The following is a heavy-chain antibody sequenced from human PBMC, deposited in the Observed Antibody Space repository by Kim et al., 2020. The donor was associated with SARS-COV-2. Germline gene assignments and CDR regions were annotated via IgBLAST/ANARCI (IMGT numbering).Heavy chain of an antibody. D-gene: IGHD3-10*01. CDR3: ARARSGAVRGVITSLNFDY. V-gene: IGHV4-34*01. J-gene: IGHJ4*02. Sequence: SETLSLTCAVYGGSFSGYYWSWIRQSPGKGLEWIGEISYHGNTNYHPSLKSRVTISVDTSKNEFSLKLTSVTAADPAVYYCARARSGAVRGVITSLNFDYWGQETPLTVSS. CDR1: GGSFSGYY. CDR2: ISYHGNT.